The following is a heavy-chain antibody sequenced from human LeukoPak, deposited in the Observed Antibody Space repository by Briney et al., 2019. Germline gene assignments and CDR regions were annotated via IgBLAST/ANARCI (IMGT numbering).Heavy chain of an antibody. D-gene: IGHD6-19*01. J-gene: IGHJ1*01. CDR1: GFTFSSYA. CDR2: ISGSGGST. CDR3: ARGYSSGWSAEYFQH. V-gene: IGHV3-23*01. Sequence: GGSLRLSCAASGFTFSSYAMSWVRQAPGKGLEWVSAISGSGGSTYYADSVKGRFTISRDNAKNSLYLQMNSLRAEDTAVYYCARGYSSGWSAEYFQHWGQGTLVTVSS.